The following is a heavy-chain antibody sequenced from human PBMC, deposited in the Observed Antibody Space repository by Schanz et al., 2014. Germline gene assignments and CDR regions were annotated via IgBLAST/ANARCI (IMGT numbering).Heavy chain of an antibody. CDR2: IVGGGGRT. D-gene: IGHD1-26*01. J-gene: IGHJ5*01. Sequence: EVQLLESGGGLVQPGGSLRISCAASGFTFSGYAMSWVRQAPGKGLEWVSSIVGGGGRTYYADSVKGRFTISRDNSKNTLYLQMNSLRVEDTDVYYCSKDKQGNRSDDSWGQGTLVTVSS. CDR3: SKDKQGNRSDDS. CDR1: GFTFSGYA. V-gene: IGHV3-23*01.